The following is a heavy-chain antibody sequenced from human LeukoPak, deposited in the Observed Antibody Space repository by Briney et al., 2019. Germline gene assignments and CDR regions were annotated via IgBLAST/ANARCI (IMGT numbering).Heavy chain of an antibody. J-gene: IGHJ6*02. V-gene: IGHV3-74*01. CDR1: GFTFSNNW. Sequence: GGSLRLSCAASGFTFSNNWMHWVRQAPGKGLVWVSRINSDGSSTSYADSVKGRFTISRDNAKNTLYLQMNSLRAEDTAVYYCARGLVAGTGIYYYYYYGMDVWGQGTTVTVSS. CDR3: ARGLVAGTGIYYYYYYGMDV. CDR2: INSDGSST. D-gene: IGHD6-19*01.